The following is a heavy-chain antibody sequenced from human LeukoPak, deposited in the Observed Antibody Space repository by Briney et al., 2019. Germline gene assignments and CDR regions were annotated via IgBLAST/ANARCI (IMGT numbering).Heavy chain of an antibody. CDR1: GGSISSGDYY. CDR3: ASRGYSYGYSEGGDYIDY. Sequence: TLSLTCTVSGGSISSGDYYWSWIRQPPGKGLEWIGYIYYSGSTYYNPSLKSRVTISVDTSKNQFSLRLSSVTAADTAVYYCASRGYSYGYSEGGDYIDYWGQGTLVTVSS. J-gene: IGHJ4*02. V-gene: IGHV4-30-4*08. CDR2: IYYSGST. D-gene: IGHD5-18*01.